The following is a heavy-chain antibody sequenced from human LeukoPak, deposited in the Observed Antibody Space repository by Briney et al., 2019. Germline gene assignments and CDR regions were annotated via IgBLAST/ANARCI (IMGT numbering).Heavy chain of an antibody. V-gene: IGHV3-33*08. J-gene: IGHJ4*02. D-gene: IGHD2-21*02. CDR2: IWFDGSDT. CDR3: GRGNFPHCSGDCFDS. Sequence: GGSLRLSCAASGFSFSRHQMDWARQAPGKGLEWVAVIWFDGSDTRYADSVKGRFTIFRDDSKNTVYLQMNSLRVEDTAIYYCGRGNFPHCSGDCFDSWGQGTLVTVSS. CDR1: GFSFSRHQ.